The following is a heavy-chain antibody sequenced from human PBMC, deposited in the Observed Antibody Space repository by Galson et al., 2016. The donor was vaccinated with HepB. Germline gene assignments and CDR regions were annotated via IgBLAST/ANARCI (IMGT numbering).Heavy chain of an antibody. CDR3: ARGRKHFYYDGTGLH. D-gene: IGHD3-22*01. CDR2: ISGTSQTT. Sequence: SLRLSCAASGFEFSDYYMSWVRQAPGKGLEWLSYISGTSQTTYYADSVKGRFTISRDNANNSVYLQMDNLQAGDTAIYYCARGRKHFYYDGTGLHWGQGSLVIVSS. V-gene: IGHV3-11*01. CDR1: GFEFSDYY. J-gene: IGHJ1*01.